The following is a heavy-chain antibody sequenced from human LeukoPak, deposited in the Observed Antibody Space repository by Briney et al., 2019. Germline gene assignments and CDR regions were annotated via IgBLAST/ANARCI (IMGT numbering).Heavy chain of an antibody. CDR3: ATGGRYYYDQ. J-gene: IGHJ4*02. V-gene: IGHV3-33*01. D-gene: IGHD3-22*01. CDR1: GFNFRSQG. Sequence: GGSLRLSCAASGFNFRSQGMHWVRQAPGKGLEWVAVAYDDVSNQYYADSVKGRFTVSKDNSKNTLYIQMNSLRAEDTAVYYCATGGRYYYDQWGRGTLVTVSS. CDR2: AYDDVSNQ.